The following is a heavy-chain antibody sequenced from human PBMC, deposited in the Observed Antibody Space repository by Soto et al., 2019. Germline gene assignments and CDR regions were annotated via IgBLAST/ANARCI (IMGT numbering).Heavy chain of an antibody. J-gene: IGHJ6*02. V-gene: IGHV5-51*01. CDR2: TYPGDSDT. Sequence: PCVSQKDPCRGAGDSSTSYWLGWVPQETGKGRGWRGITYPGDSDTRYSPSFQGQVTISADKSISIAYLQWSSLKASDTAMYYCARQASTIFGVVKDYYHYYGMDVWGQGTTVT. CDR1: GDSSTSYW. D-gene: IGHD3-3*01. CDR3: ARQASTIFGVVKDYYHYYGMDV.